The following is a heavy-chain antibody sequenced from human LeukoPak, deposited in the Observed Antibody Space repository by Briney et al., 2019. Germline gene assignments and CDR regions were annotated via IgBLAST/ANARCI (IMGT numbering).Heavy chain of an antibody. CDR2: IWYDGSNK. V-gene: IGHV3-33*01. J-gene: IGHJ6*02. CDR1: GFTFSSYG. Sequence: GGSLRLSCAASGFTFSSYGMHWVRQAPGKGLERVAVIWYDGSNKYYADSVKGRFTISRDNSKNTLYLQMNSLRAEDTAVYYCARANFDRGYGHYYGMDVWGQGTTVTVSS. CDR3: ARANFDRGYGHYYGMDV. D-gene: IGHD3-22*01.